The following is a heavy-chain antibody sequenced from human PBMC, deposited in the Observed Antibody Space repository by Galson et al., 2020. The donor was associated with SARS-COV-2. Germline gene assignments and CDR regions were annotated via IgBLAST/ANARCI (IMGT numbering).Heavy chain of an antibody. D-gene: IGHD6-13*01. V-gene: IGHV3-30*18. Sequence: GRSLRLSCAASGFTFSSYGMHWVRQAPGKGLEWVAVISYDGSNKYYADSVKGRFTISRDNSKNTLYLQMNSLRAEDTAVYYCAKVSSSWYWRYYYCGMDVWGQGTTVTGSS. CDR2: ISYDGSNK. CDR1: GFTFSSYG. CDR3: AKVSSSWYWRYYYCGMDV. J-gene: IGHJ6*02.